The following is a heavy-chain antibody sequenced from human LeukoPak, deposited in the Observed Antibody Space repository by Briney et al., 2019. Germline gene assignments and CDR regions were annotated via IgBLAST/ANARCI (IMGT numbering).Heavy chain of an antibody. D-gene: IGHD3-3*01. Sequence: GGSLRLSCAASGFTFSSYSMNWVRQAPGKGLEWVSYISSSTIYYADSVKGRFTISRDNAKNSLYLQMNSLRAEDTAVYYCARDRDRSGYHRLDVWGKGTTVTVSS. V-gene: IGHV3-48*01. CDR1: GFTFSSYS. CDR2: ISSSTI. J-gene: IGHJ6*04. CDR3: ARDRDRSGYHRLDV.